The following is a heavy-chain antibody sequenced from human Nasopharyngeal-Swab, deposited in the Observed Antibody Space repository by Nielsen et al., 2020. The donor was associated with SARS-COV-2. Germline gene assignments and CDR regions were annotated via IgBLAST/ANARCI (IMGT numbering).Heavy chain of an antibody. J-gene: IGHJ4*02. Sequence: GGSLRLSCAASGFTFSSYAMSWVRQAPGKGLEWVSAISGSGSSTYYADSVKGRFTISRDNSKNTLYLQMNSLRAEDTAVYYCAKADVLLWFGELSLDYWGQGTLVTVSS. CDR2: ISGSGSST. D-gene: IGHD3-10*01. CDR1: GFTFSSYA. CDR3: AKADVLLWFGELSLDY. V-gene: IGHV3-23*01.